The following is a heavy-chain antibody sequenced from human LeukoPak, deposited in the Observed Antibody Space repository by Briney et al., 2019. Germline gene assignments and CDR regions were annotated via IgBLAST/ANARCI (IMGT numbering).Heavy chain of an antibody. CDR1: GFTLSFYS. D-gene: IGHD7-27*01. J-gene: IGHJ5*01. V-gene: IGHV3-48*04. CDR3: AREKSNWGYDS. Sequence: GGSLRLSFAASGFTLSFYSMNWVRQAPGKGLEWISYISSSGSTVYYADSVKGRFTISRDNANNSLYLQMSGLRTEDTAVYYCAREKSNWGYDSWGQGTLVTVSS. CDR2: ISSSGSTV.